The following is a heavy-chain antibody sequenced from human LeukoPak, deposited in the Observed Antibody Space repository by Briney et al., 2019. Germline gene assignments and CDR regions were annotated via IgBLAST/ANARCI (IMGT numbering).Heavy chain of an antibody. CDR3: AKPHGSGSYGQQDY. CDR1: GFTFSSYA. V-gene: IGHV3-23*01. Sequence: GGSLRLSCAAYGFTFSSYAMSWVRQAPGKGLEWVSGISGSGGNSYYADSVKGRFTISRDNSKNTLYLQMNSLRAEDTAVYYCAKPHGSGSYGQQDYWGQGTLVTVSS. CDR2: ISGSGGNS. J-gene: IGHJ4*02. D-gene: IGHD3-10*01.